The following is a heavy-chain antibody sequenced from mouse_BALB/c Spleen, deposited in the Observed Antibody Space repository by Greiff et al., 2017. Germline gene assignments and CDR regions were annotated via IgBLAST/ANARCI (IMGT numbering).Heavy chain of an antibody. CDR3: ARLGYDYDEGSWFAY. V-gene: IGHV1S135*01. CDR1: GYAFTSYN. CDR2: IDPYNGGT. Sequence: VQLQQSGPELVKPGASVKVSCKASGYAFTSYNMYWVKQSHGKSLEWIGYIDPYNGGTSYNQKFKGKATLTVDKSSSTAYMHLNSLTSEDSAVYYCARLGYDYDEGSWFAYWGQGTLVTGSA. J-gene: IGHJ3*01. D-gene: IGHD2-4*01.